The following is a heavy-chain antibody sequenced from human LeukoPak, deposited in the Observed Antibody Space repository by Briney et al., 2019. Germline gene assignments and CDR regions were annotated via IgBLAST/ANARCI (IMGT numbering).Heavy chain of an antibody. CDR3: AKSIVVVRTSYYFDY. J-gene: IGHJ4*02. CDR2: ISGSGGST. Sequence: GGSLRLSCTVSGFTFSSHWMSWVRQAPGKGLEWVSAISGSGGSTYYADSVKGRFTISRDNSENTLYLQMNSLRAEDTAVYYCAKSIVVVRTSYYFDYWGQGTLVTVSS. D-gene: IGHD2-21*01. CDR1: GFTFSSHW. V-gene: IGHV3-23*01.